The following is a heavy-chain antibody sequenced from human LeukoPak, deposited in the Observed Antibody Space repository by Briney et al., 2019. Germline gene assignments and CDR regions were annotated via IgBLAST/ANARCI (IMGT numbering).Heavy chain of an antibody. CDR2: INPKNGAT. V-gene: IGHV1-2*02. J-gene: IGHJ5*02. CDR1: GYPFTDYY. CDR3: ARGTPWFDP. Sequence: ASMNVSCKSSGYPFTDYYIYWLRHAPRQGPEWMGWINPKNGATHFEPDFQARVTMTSDPSVSTAYLELSSLKSDDTAVYYCARGTPWFDPWGQGTLVTVSS.